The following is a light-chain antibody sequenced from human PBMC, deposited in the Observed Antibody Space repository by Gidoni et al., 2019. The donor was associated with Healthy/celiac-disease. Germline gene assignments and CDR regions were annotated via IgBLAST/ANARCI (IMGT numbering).Light chain of an antibody. Sequence: EIVLTQSPGTLSLSPGERATLSCRASQSVSSSYLAWYQQKPGQAPRLLIYGASSRATGIPDRFSGSGSGTDFTLTISRLEPEDFAVYYCQQYGSSPPWTCXXXTKVEIK. J-gene: IGKJ1*01. CDR1: QSVSSSY. CDR2: GAS. V-gene: IGKV3-20*01. CDR3: QQYGSSPPWT.